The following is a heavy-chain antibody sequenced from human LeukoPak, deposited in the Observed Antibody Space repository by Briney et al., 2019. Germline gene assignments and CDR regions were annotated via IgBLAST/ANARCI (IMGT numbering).Heavy chain of an antibody. CDR3: AREKDTGSNHAKIRYDI. CDR1: GDSISSYS. Sequence: AETQSLTCTVSGDSISSYSWNGIRQPPGKGREWIRYIYYRWSTNYNPSLKSRVTISVDTSKNQCSLKLSSATAADTAVYYCAREKDTGSNHAKIRYDIWGQGTMVTVSS. D-gene: IGHD1-26*01. CDR2: IYYRWST. V-gene: IGHV4-59*01. J-gene: IGHJ3*02.